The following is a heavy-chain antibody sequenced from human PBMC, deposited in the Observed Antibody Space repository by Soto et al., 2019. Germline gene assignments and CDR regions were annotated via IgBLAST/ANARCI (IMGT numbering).Heavy chain of an antibody. Sequence: GESLKISCKGSGFSFHTYWIAWVRQMPGKGLEWMGIIYPGDSEIRYSPSFQGQVTMSADKSITTAYLQWSSLKASDTAMYYCAIPSSSWYSVHYGMDVWGQGTTVTVSS. CDR1: GFSFHTYW. V-gene: IGHV5-51*01. CDR3: AIPSSSWYSVHYGMDV. CDR2: IYPGDSEI. J-gene: IGHJ6*02. D-gene: IGHD6-13*01.